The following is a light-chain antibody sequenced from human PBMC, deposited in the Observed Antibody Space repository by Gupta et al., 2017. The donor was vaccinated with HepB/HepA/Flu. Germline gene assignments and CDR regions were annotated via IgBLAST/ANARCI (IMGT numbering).Light chain of an antibody. J-gene: IGKJ3*01. Sequence: DIQMTQSASSLSASVGDRVTITCRASQSIRNYLNWYQEKPGKAPNVLIYAASSLQSGVPSRFSGSGSGTDFTLTISRLQAEDSATYYCQQRDSTPFTFGHGTKVEIK. CDR1: QSIRNY. CDR3: QQRDSTPFT. CDR2: AAS. V-gene: IGKV1-39*01.